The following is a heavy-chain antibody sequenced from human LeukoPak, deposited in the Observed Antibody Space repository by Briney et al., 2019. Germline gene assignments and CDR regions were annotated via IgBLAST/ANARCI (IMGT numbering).Heavy chain of an antibody. Sequence: GGSLRLSCAASGFTFDDYAMHWVRHAPGKGLEWVSLISWDGGSTYYADSVKGRFTISRDNSKNSLYLQMNSLRAEDTALYYCAKDGYCSSTSCYGFTGYYYMDVWGKGTTVTVSS. J-gene: IGHJ6*03. D-gene: IGHD2-2*01. CDR2: ISWDGGST. CDR3: AKDGYCSSTSCYGFTGYYYMDV. V-gene: IGHV3-43D*03. CDR1: GFTFDDYA.